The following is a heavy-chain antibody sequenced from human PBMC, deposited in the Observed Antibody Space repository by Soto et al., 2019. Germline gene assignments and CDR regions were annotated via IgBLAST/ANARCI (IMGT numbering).Heavy chain of an antibody. D-gene: IGHD4-17*01. CDR1: GGSISSGGYS. Sequence: SLTCAVSGGSISSGGYSWSWIRQPPGKGLEWIGYIYYSGSTYYNPSLKSRVTISVDTSKNQFSLKLSSVTAADTAVYYCARHQDYGDLDYWGQGTLVTVSS. V-gene: IGHV4-30-2*03. CDR2: IYYSGST. J-gene: IGHJ4*02. CDR3: ARHQDYGDLDY.